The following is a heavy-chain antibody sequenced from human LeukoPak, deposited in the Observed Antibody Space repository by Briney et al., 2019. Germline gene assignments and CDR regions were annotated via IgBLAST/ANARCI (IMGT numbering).Heavy chain of an antibody. CDR2: ISSNGDST. J-gene: IGHJ4*02. CDR3: VIRQSDRSYGH. CDR1: GFIFSNYA. V-gene: IGHV3-64D*06. Sequence: GGSLRLSCSASGFIFSNYAMHWVRQAPGKGLEYVSAISSNGDSTYYADSVKGRFTISRDNSKNTLSLQMNSLRTEDTAVYYCVIRQSDRSYGHWGQGTLVTVSS. D-gene: IGHD3-22*01.